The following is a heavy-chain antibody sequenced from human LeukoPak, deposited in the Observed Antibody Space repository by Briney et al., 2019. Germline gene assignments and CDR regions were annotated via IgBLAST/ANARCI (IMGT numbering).Heavy chain of an antibody. D-gene: IGHD6-19*01. V-gene: IGHV4-59*11. CDR2: IYYAGST. Sequence: KSSETLSLTCTVSGGSITGHYWSWIRQPPGKGPEWLGYIYYAGSTNYNPSLKSRVSISVDTSKNQFSLSLSSVTAADTAVYYCARRMPAGTMGYWGQGTLVTVSA. J-gene: IGHJ4*02. CDR3: ARRMPAGTMGY. CDR1: GGSITGHY.